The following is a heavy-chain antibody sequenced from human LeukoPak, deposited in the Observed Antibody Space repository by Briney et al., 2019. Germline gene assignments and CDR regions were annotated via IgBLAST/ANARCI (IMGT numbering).Heavy chain of an antibody. CDR3: ARLAGTTDGNWFEP. Sequence: GESLKISCKGSGYSFIHYYIAWVRQMPGKGLEWMGITYPGDSETTYSPSFQGQVTISADKSISTAYLQWSSLKASDTATYYCARLAGTTDGNWFEPWGQGTLVTVSS. CDR1: GYSFIHYY. V-gene: IGHV5-51*03. CDR2: TYPGDSET. J-gene: IGHJ5*02. D-gene: IGHD1-7*01.